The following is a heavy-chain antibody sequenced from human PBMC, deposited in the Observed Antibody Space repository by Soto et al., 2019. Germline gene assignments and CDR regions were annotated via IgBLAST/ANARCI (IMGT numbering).Heavy chain of an antibody. J-gene: IGHJ5*02. D-gene: IGHD4-17*01. V-gene: IGHV4-38-2*01. CDR2: IYHGGST. CDR3: ARGATSVTPGWFDP. Sequence: PSETLSLTCAVSGYSISSGYYWAWIRQPPGKGLEWIASIYHGGSTHYNPSLKSRVTISVDTSKNQFSLKLSSVIAADTAVYYCARGATSVTPGWFDPWGQGTLVTVSS. CDR1: GYSISSGYY.